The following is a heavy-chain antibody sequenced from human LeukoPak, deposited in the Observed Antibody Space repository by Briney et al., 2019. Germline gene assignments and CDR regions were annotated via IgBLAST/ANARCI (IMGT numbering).Heavy chain of an antibody. CDR2: ISDSGGST. D-gene: IGHD3-22*01. CDR3: AKDGRLYDGSGYYQLDY. J-gene: IGHJ4*02. Sequence: GGSLRLSCAASGFTFSGYAMSWVRQAPGKGLEWVSTISDSGGSTYYADSVKGRFTVSGDNSKNTLYLQLNSLRAEDTAIYYCAKDGRLYDGSGYYQLDYWGQGTLVTVSS. CDR1: GFTFSGYA. V-gene: IGHV3-23*01.